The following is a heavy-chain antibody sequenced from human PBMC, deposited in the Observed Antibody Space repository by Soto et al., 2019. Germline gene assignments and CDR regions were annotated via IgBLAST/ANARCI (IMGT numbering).Heavy chain of an antibody. CDR2: ISSSGSTI. CDR1: GFTFSDYY. CDR3: ARVRSKRKYYDILTGYLDY. D-gene: IGHD3-9*01. J-gene: IGHJ4*02. Sequence: PGGSLRLSCAASGFTFSDYYMSWIRQAPGKGLEWVSYISSSGSTIYYADSVKGRFTISRDNAKNSLYLQMNSLRAEDTAVYYCARVRSKRKYYDILTGYLDYWGQGTLVTVSS. V-gene: IGHV3-11*01.